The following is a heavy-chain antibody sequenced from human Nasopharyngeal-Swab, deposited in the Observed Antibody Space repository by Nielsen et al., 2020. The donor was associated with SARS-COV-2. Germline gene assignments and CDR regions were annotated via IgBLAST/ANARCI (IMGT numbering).Heavy chain of an antibody. CDR1: GYSFTSYC. D-gene: IGHD2-15*01. J-gene: IGHJ6*02. CDR3: ARRPSAYCSGGSCYSPNSDYYYGMDV. Sequence: GESLKISCKGSGYSFTSYCIGWVRQMPGKGLEWMGIIYPGDSDTRYSPSFQGQVTISADKSISTAYLQWSSLKASDTAMYYCARRPSAYCSGGSCYSPNSDYYYGMDVWGQGTTVTVSS. CDR2: IYPGDSDT. V-gene: IGHV5-51*01.